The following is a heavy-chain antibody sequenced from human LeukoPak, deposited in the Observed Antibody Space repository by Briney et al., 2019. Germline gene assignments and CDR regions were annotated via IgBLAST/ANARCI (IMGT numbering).Heavy chain of an antibody. CDR3: AGGGVGIVVVPAARYYYYGMDV. CDR2: INHSGST. CDR1: GGSFSGYY. J-gene: IGHJ6*02. V-gene: IGHV4-34*01. Sequence: PSETLSLTCAVYGGSFSGYYWSWIRQPPGKGLEWIGEINHSGSTNYNPSLKSRVTISVDTSKNQFSLKLSSVPAADTAVYYCAGGGVGIVVVPAARYYYYGMDVWGQGTTVTVSS. D-gene: IGHD2-2*01.